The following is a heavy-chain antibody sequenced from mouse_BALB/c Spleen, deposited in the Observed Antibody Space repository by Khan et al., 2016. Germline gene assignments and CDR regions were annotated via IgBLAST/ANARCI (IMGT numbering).Heavy chain of an antibody. CDR3: ARARPRWYFDV. CDR2: ISYSGST. Sequence: EVQLQESGPGLVKPSQSLSLTCTVTGYSITSDYAWNWIRQFPGNKLEWMGYISYSGSTSYNPSLKSRISITRDTSKNQFFLQLNSVTTEDTATYDGARARPRWYFDVWGAGTTVTVSS. CDR1: GYSITSDYA. J-gene: IGHJ1*01. V-gene: IGHV3-2*02.